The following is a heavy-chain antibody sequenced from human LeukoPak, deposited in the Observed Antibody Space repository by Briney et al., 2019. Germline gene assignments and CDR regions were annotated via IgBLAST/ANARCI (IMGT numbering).Heavy chain of an antibody. V-gene: IGHV1-3*03. J-gene: IGHJ4*02. CDR3: TRSAGDSFDD. D-gene: IGHD2-21*02. CDR1: GYTFTSYA. CDR2: INAGNGNT. Sequence: GASVKVSCKASGYTFTSYAMHWVRQAPGQRLEWMGWINAGNGNTKCSQEFQGRVTITRDTSASTAYMELSSLRSEDMAVYYCTRSAGDSFDDWGQGTLVTVSS.